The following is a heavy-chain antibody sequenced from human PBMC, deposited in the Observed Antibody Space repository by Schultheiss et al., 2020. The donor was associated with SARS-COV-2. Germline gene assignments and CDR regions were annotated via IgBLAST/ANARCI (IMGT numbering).Heavy chain of an antibody. Sequence: GGSLRLSCAASGFTVSSNYMSWVRQAPGKGLEWVSAISGSGGSTYYADSVKGRFTISRDNSKNSLYLQMNSLRAEDTAVYYCARGRGSYYVGYWGQGTLVTVSS. CDR1: GFTVSSNY. V-gene: IGHV3-53*01. CDR3: ARGRGSYYVGY. J-gene: IGHJ4*02. D-gene: IGHD1-26*01. CDR2: ISGSGGST.